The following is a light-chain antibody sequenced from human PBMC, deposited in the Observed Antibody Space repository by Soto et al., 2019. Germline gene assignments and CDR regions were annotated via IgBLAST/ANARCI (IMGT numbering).Light chain of an antibody. CDR2: GAS. CDR1: QSFSNN. V-gene: IGKV3D-15*01. Sequence: EIVMTQSPATLSVSPGESATLSCRASQSFSNNLAWYQQKPGQAPRLLIYGASTRATGIPARFSGSGSGTEFTLTISSLQSEDFAVYYCQQHNNWPLTFGQGTKVEIK. CDR3: QQHNNWPLT. J-gene: IGKJ1*01.